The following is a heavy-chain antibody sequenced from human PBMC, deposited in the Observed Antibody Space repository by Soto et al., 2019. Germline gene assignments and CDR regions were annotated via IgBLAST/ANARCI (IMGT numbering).Heavy chain of an antibody. V-gene: IGHV1-46*01. J-gene: IGHJ6*03. CDR3: ARGTTVTTTPTYYYMDV. D-gene: IGHD4-4*01. CDR2: INPSGGST. Sequence: ASVKVSCKASGYTFTSYYMHWVRQAPGQGLEWMGIINPSGGSTSYAQKFQGRVTMTRDTSTSTVYMELSSLRSEDTAVYYCARGTTVTTTPTYYYMDVWGKGTTVTVSS. CDR1: GYTFTSYY.